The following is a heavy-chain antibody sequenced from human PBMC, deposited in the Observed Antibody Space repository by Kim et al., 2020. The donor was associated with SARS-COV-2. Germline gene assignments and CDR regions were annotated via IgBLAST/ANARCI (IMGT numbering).Heavy chain of an antibody. V-gene: IGHV4-39*01. CDR1: GGSISSSSYY. CDR3: ARTPRTGTTGVPGPFDY. CDR2: IYYSGST. D-gene: IGHD1-7*01. J-gene: IGHJ4*02. Sequence: SETLSLTCTVSGGSISSSSYYWGWIRQPPGKGLEWIGSIYYSGSTYYNPSLKSRVTISVDTSKNQFSLKLSSVTAADTAVYYCARTPRTGTTGVPGPFDYWGQGTLVTVSS.